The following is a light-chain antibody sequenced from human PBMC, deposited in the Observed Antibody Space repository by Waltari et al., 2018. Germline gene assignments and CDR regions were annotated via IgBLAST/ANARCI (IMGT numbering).Light chain of an antibody. V-gene: IGLV7-46*01. CDR3: LLWYSGARWV. J-gene: IGLJ3*02. Sequence: QAVVTQEPSLTVSPGGTVTLTCGSRTGAVTSGHYPSRFHQKPGQVPRTLIYDTTNKHSWTPARFSGSLLGGKAALTLSGAQPEDEADYYCLLWYSGARWVFGGGTNLSVL. CDR1: TGAVTSGHY. CDR2: DTT.